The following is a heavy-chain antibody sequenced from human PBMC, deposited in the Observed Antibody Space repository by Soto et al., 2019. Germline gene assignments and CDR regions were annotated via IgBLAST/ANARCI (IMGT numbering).Heavy chain of an antibody. CDR2: INAGNGNT. CDR1: GYTFTGYA. D-gene: IGHD3-22*01. Sequence: ASVKVSCKASGYTFTGYAMHWVRQAPGQRLEWMGWINAGNGNTKYSQKFQGRVTITRDTSASTAYMELSSLRSEDTAVYYCARGIYYYDSSGSINWFDPWGQGTLVTVSS. J-gene: IGHJ5*02. V-gene: IGHV1-3*01. CDR3: ARGIYYYDSSGSINWFDP.